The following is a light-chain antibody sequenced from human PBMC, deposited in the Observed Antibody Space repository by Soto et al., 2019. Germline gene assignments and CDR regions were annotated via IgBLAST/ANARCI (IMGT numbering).Light chain of an antibody. CDR1: TSNIGTNS. CDR2: NDN. J-gene: IGLJ2*01. CDR3: SVWYDRPSGRVL. V-gene: IGLV1-47*02. Sequence: QSVLTQPPSVSGTPGQRVTISCSGTTSNIGTNSVHWYQQLPGSAPKLLIYNDNQRPSGVPDRFSGSKSGTSASLAVSGLRSEDEAQYFCSVWYDRPSGRVLFGGGTKVTVL.